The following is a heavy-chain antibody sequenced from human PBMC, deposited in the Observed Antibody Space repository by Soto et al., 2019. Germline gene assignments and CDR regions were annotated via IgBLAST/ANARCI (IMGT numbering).Heavy chain of an antibody. CDR2: ISWNSGSI. CDR1: GFTFDDYV. CDR3: AKDHQHSSPDAFDI. J-gene: IGHJ3*02. D-gene: IGHD6-13*01. Sequence: PGGSLRLSCAASGFTFDDYVMHWVRQAPGKGLEWVSGISWNSGSIGYAESVKGRFTISRDNAKNSLYLQMNSLRAEDTALYYCAKDHQHSSPDAFDIWGQGTMVTVSS. V-gene: IGHV3-9*01.